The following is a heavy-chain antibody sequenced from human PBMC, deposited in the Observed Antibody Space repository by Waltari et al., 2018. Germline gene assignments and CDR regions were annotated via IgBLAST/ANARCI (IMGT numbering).Heavy chain of an antibody. J-gene: IGHJ3*02. CDR1: GGTCSSYT. Sequence: QVQLVQSGAEGKKPGSSVKVSCKASGGTCSSYTHRWVRQAPGQGLEWMGRIIPILGIANYAQKFQGRVTITADKSTSTAYMELSSLRSEDTAVYYCARRSGDYNDAFDIWGQGTMVTVSS. CDR3: ARRSGDYNDAFDI. V-gene: IGHV1-69*02. D-gene: IGHD4-17*01. CDR2: IIPILGIA.